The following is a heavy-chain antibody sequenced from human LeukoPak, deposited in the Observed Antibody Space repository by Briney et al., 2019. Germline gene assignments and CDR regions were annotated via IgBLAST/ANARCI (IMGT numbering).Heavy chain of an antibody. V-gene: IGHV3-30*02. CDR1: GFTFSNYG. Sequence: PRGSLRLSCAASGFTFSNYGMHWVRQAPGKGLESVSFIRYDGSDKYYADSVKGRFTISRDNSKNTLYLQMNSLRAEDTAVYHCAKAPSRGYDTSGYYSWGQGTLVTVSS. CDR2: IRYDGSDK. J-gene: IGHJ4*02. CDR3: AKAPSRGYDTSGYYS. D-gene: IGHD3-22*01.